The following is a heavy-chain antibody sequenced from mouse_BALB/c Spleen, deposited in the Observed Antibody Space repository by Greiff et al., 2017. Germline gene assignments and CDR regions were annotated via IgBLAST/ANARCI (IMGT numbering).Heavy chain of an antibody. D-gene: IGHD2-4*01. J-gene: IGHJ3*01. Sequence: EVQLQQSGTVLARPGASVKMSCKASGYTFTSYWMHWVKQRPGQGLEWIGAIYPGNSDTSYNQKFKGKAKLTAVTSTSTAYMELSSLTNEDSAVYYCTRGDFYDCFAYWGQGTLVTVSA. CDR2: IYPGNSDT. V-gene: IGHV1-5*01. CDR1: GYTFTSYW. CDR3: TRGDFYDCFAY.